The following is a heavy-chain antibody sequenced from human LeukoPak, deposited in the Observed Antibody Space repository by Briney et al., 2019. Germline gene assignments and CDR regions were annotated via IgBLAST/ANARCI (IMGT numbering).Heavy chain of an antibody. D-gene: IGHD1-1*01. CDR1: SGSLSNGDYY. V-gene: IGHV4-30-4*01. CDR3: ARDPVVERFSRRRYYHHGLDV. Sequence: SETLPLTCTVSSGSLSNGDYYWTWIRHSPGKGLEWIGFIHHGGNTYYNPSLKSRVTMSLDTSKKQFSLTLNSVTAADTAVYYCARDPVVERFSRRRYYHHGLDVWGPGTTVTVSS. CDR2: IHHGGNT. J-gene: IGHJ6*02.